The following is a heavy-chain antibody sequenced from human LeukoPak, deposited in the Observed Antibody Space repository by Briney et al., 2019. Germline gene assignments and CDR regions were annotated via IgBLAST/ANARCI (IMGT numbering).Heavy chain of an antibody. J-gene: IGHJ4*02. D-gene: IGHD5-24*01. CDR2: ISGSGGST. V-gene: IGHV3-23*01. CDR3: AKDVPARGWLQLSSYYFDY. CDR1: GFTFSSYS. Sequence: PGGSLRLSCAASGFTFSSYSMSWVRQAPGKGLEWVSAISGSGGSTYYADSVKGRFTISRDNSKNTLYLQMSSLRAEDTAVYYCAKDVPARGWLQLSSYYFDYWGQGTLVTVSS.